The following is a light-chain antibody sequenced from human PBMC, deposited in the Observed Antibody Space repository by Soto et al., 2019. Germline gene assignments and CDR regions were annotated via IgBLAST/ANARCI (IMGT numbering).Light chain of an antibody. CDR1: QSVGTK. CDR2: GAS. Sequence: EIVMTQSPGTLSVSQGERVTLSCRASQSVGTKLACHQQNPGQAQRIIIYGASTRDTDLPDRVNGMGSGTEVTLTISSLQSEDCAVYYGQQYKGWPITFGQGTRLEIK. CDR3: QQYKGWPIT. V-gene: IGKV3-15*01. J-gene: IGKJ5*01.